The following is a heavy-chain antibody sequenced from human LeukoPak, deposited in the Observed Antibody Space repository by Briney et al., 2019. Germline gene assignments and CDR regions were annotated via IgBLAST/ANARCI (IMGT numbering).Heavy chain of an antibody. Sequence: SQTLSLTCTVSGGSISSGGYYWSWIRQHPGKGLEWIGYIYYSGSTYYNPSLKSRVTISVDTSKNQFSLKLSSVTAADTAVYYCARGLNHDYVWGSYRLGGLVYWGQGTLVTVSS. D-gene: IGHD3-16*02. J-gene: IGHJ4*02. CDR2: IYYSGST. V-gene: IGHV4-31*03. CDR1: GGSISSGGYY. CDR3: ARGLNHDYVWGSYRLGGLVY.